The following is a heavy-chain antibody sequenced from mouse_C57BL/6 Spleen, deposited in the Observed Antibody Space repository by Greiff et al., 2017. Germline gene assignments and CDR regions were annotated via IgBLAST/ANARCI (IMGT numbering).Heavy chain of an antibody. D-gene: IGHD1-2*01. CDR2: IYPGSGSP. CDR1: GYTFTSYW. CDR3: ARTGFHFAY. V-gene: IGHV1-55*01. J-gene: IGHJ3*01. Sequence: QVQLQQPGAELVKPGASVKMSCKASGYTFTSYWITWVKPRPGQGLEWIGDIYPGSGSPNYNEKFKSKATLPVATSSSTAYMQLSSLTSEDSAVYYCARTGFHFAYWGQGTLVTVSA.